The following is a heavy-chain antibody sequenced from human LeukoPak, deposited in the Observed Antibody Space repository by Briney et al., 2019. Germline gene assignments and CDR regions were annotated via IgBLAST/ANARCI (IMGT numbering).Heavy chain of an antibody. CDR2: INHNSGGT. V-gene: IGHV1-2*02. J-gene: IGHJ6*03. Sequence: ASVKVSCKASGYTFTGYYMHWVRQAPGQGLEWMGWINHNSGGTNYAQKFQGRVTMTRDTSISTAYMELSRLRSDDTAVYYCACSSTSYKLRHYYYYMDVWGKGTTVTLSS. CDR1: GYTFTGYY. CDR3: ACSSTSYKLRHYYYYMDV. D-gene: IGHD2-2*01.